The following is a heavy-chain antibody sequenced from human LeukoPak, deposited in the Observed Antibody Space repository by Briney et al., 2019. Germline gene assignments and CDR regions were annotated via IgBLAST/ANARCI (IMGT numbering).Heavy chain of an antibody. V-gene: IGHV3-74*01. Sequence: GGSLRLXCAASGFTFNSHWMHWVRQAPGKGLVWVSRINSDGSSTSYADSVKGRFTISRDNAKSTLYLQMNSLRAEDTAVYYCARASSGWPPLIDYWGQGTLVTVSS. J-gene: IGHJ4*02. CDR3: ARASSGWPPLIDY. CDR2: INSDGSST. CDR1: GFTFNSHW. D-gene: IGHD6-19*01.